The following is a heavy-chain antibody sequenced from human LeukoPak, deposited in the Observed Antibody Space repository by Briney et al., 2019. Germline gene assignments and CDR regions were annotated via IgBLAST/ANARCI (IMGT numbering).Heavy chain of an antibody. CDR3: ARDRWGGDCGFDT. CDR1: GFTFSSYA. Sequence: PGGSLRLSCAASGFTFSSYAMHWVRQAPGKRLEWVAVISYDGSNKYYADSVKGRFTISRDDSKNTLYLQRNSLRAEDTAVYYCARDRWGGDCGFDTWGQGTLVTVSS. D-gene: IGHD2-21*02. V-gene: IGHV3-30*04. CDR2: ISYDGSNK. J-gene: IGHJ5*02.